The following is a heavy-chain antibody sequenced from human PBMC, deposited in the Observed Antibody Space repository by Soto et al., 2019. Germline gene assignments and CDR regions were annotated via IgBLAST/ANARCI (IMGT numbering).Heavy chain of an antibody. J-gene: IGHJ4*02. Sequence: QVQLVQSGAEVKKPGSSVKVSCKASGGTFSSYAISWVRQAPGQGLEWMGGIIPIFGTANYTQKFQGRVTVTAEKSTSTGYMGRGSLGFEDTAVYYCAGDRGGGFAYWGQGTLVTVSS. CDR2: IIPIFGTA. CDR1: GGTFSSYA. D-gene: IGHD3-10*01. V-gene: IGHV1-69*06. CDR3: AGDRGGGFAY.